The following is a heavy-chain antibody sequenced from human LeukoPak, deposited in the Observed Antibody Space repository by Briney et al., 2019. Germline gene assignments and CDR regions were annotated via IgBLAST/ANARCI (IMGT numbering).Heavy chain of an antibody. CDR3: ARAFWYYDSSGYLYYFDY. CDR2: IYYSGST. CDR1: GGSISSYY. V-gene: IGHV4-59*01. J-gene: IGHJ4*02. Sequence: SETLSLTCTVSGGSISSYYWSWIRQPPGKGLEWIGYIYYSGSTNYNPSLKSRVTISVDTSKNQFSLKLSSVTAADTAVYYCARAFWYYDSSGYLYYFDYWGQGTLVTVSP. D-gene: IGHD3-22*01.